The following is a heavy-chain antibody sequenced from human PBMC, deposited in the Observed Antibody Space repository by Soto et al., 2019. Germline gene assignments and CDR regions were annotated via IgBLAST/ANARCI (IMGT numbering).Heavy chain of an antibody. CDR2: IDPSDSQT. J-gene: IGHJ4*02. V-gene: IGHV5-10-1*01. CDR1: GYSFAGYW. CDR3: ARQIYDSDTGPNFQYYFDS. D-gene: IGHD3-22*01. Sequence: GESLKISCKGSGYSFAGYWITWVRQKPGKGLEWMGRIDPSDSQTYYSPSFRGHVTISVTKSITTVFLQWSSLRVSDTAMYYCARQIYDSDTGPNFQYYFDSWGQGTPVTVSS.